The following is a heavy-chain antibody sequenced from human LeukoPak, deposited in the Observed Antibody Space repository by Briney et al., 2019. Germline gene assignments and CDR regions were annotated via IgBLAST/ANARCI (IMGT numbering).Heavy chain of an antibody. CDR3: ARAPSEIGGYYPEYFRH. CDR1: GFTLSTYW. J-gene: IGHJ1*01. V-gene: IGHV3-74*01. Sequence: GGSLRLSCAASGFTLSTYWMHWVSQAPGKGLVLVSRIKSDGSTNYADSVKGRFTISRDNAKNTVSLQMNSLRPEDTGVYYCARAPSEIGGYYPEYFRHWGQGTLVTVSS. CDR2: IKSDGST. D-gene: IGHD3-22*01.